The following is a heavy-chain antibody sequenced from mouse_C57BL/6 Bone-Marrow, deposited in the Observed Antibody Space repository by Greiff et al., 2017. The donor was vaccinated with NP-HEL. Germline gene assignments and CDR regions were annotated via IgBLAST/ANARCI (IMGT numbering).Heavy chain of an antibody. CDR3: TVYSSYAMDY. J-gene: IGHJ4*01. CDR1: GFNIKDDY. D-gene: IGHD2-12*01. CDR2: IDPENGDT. V-gene: IGHV14-4*01. Sequence: EVQLQQSGAELVRPGASVKLSCTASGFNIKDDYMHWVKQRPEQGLEWIGWIDPENGDTEYASKFQGKATITADTSSNTAYLQLSSLTSEDTAVYYCTVYSSYAMDYWGQGTSVTGSS.